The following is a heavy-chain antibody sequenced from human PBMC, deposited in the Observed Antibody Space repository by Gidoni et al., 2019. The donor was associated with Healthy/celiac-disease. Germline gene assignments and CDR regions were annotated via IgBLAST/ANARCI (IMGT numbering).Heavy chain of an antibody. Sequence: EVQLLESGGGLVQPGGSLSLSCAASGFTFSSYALIWVRQATGKGLEWVSAISGSGGSTYYADSVKGRFTISRDNSKNTLYLQMNSLRAEDTAVYYCATSKRPRYCTNGVCKYYGMDVWGQGTTVTVSS. D-gene: IGHD2-8*01. V-gene: IGHV3-23*01. CDR2: ISGSGGST. CDR1: GFTFSSYA. J-gene: IGHJ6*02. CDR3: ATSKRPRYCTNGVCKYYGMDV.